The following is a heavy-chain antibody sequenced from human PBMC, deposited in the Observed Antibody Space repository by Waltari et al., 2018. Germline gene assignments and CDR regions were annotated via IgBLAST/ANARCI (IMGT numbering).Heavy chain of an antibody. J-gene: IGHJ4*02. V-gene: IGHV4-34*01. D-gene: IGHD6-13*01. CDR3: ARVQLVHLFDY. Sequence: QVQLQQWGAGLLKPSETLSLTCAVYGGSFSGYYWSWIRQPPGKGLEWIGESHHSGSTNYNPSLNTRVTISVDTSKNQFSLKLSSVTAADTAVYYCARVQLVHLFDYWGQGTLVTVSS. CDR2: SHHSGST. CDR1: GGSFSGYY.